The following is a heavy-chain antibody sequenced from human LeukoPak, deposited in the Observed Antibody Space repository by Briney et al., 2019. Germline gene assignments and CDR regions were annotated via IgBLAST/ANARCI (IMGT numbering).Heavy chain of an antibody. D-gene: IGHD3-10*01. J-gene: IGHJ4*02. CDR2: ISSSGSTI. Sequence: GGSLRLSCAASGFTFSSYEMNWVRQAPGKGLEWVSYISSSGSTIYYADSVKGRFTISRDNAKNSLYLQMNSLRAEDTAVYYCARGGAMVRGVSPLDYWGQGTLVTVSS. V-gene: IGHV3-48*03. CDR3: ARGGAMVRGVSPLDY. CDR1: GFTFSSYE.